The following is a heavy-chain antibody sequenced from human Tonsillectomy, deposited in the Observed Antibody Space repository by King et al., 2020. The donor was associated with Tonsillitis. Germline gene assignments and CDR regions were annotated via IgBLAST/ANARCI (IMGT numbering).Heavy chain of an antibody. V-gene: IGHV3-21*01. CDR3: ARGDTSGYYYFDY. CDR2: ISSSSNYI. J-gene: IGHJ4*02. D-gene: IGHD3-22*01. CDR1: GFTFSSYS. Sequence: EVQLVESGGGLVKPGGSLRLSCAASGFTFSSYSMNWVRQAPGKGLEWVSSISSSSNYIYYADSVKGRFTISRDNAKNSLYLQMNSLRAEDTAVYFCARGDTSGYYYFDYWGQGTLVTVSS.